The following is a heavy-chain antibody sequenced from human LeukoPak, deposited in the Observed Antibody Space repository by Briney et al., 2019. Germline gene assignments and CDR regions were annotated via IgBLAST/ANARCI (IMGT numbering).Heavy chain of an antibody. CDR3: ASRRGEYYYYYYMDV. Sequence: SETLSLTCTVSGGSISSSSYYWDWIRQPPGKGLEWIGSIYYSGSTYYNPSLKSRVTISVDTSKNQFSLKLSSVTAADTAVYYCASRRGEYYYYYYMDVWGKGTTVTVSS. J-gene: IGHJ6*03. V-gene: IGHV4-39*01. D-gene: IGHD3-3*01. CDR1: GGSISSSSYY. CDR2: IYYSGST.